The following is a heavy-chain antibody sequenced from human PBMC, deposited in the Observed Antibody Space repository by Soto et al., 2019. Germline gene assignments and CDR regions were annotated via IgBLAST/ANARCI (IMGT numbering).Heavy chain of an antibody. CDR2: IYYIGST. J-gene: IGHJ6*02. CDR3: ARDLRFRGFYGMDV. V-gene: IGHV4-31*03. CDR1: GVSISSGGYY. D-gene: IGHD3-10*01. Sequence: PSETLSLTCTVSGVSISSGGYYWSWIRQHPGKGLEWIGYIYYIGSTYYNPSLKSRVTISVDTSKNQFSLKLSSVTAADTAVYYCARDLRFRGFYGMDVWGQGTTVTVSS.